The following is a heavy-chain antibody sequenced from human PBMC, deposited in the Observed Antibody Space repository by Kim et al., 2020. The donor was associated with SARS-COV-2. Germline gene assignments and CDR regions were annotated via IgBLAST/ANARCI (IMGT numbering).Heavy chain of an antibody. V-gene: IGHV3-11*06. J-gene: IGHJ4*02. Sequence: KGRFTISRDNAKNSLYLQMNSLRAEDTAVYYCARDSGYYDILTGYSDLDCWGQGTLVTVSS. D-gene: IGHD3-9*01. CDR3: ARDSGYYDILTGYSDLDC.